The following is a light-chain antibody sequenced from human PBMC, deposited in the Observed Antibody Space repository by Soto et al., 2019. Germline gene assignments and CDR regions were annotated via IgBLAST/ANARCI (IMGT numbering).Light chain of an antibody. CDR1: QSVSSSY. Sequence: EIVLTQSPGTLSLSPGERATLSCRASQSVSSSYLAWYQQKPGQAPMLLIYGAASRATGIPDRFSGSGSGTDFNLTIIRLEPEDFAVYYCQQYGSSPTYTFGQGTKLEIK. J-gene: IGKJ2*01. CDR3: QQYGSSPTYT. CDR2: GAA. V-gene: IGKV3-20*01.